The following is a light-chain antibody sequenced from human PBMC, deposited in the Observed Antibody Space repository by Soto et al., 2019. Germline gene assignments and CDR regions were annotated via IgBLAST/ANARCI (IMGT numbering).Light chain of an antibody. CDR3: QQYGSSGT. CDR2: GAS. Sequence: EIVLTQSPATLSLSTGERATLSCRASQSVSSYLAWYQQKPGQAPRLLIYGASSRATGIPDRFSGSGSGTDFTLTISRLEPEDFAVYYCQQYGSSGTFGQGTKVDIK. CDR1: QSVSSY. J-gene: IGKJ1*01. V-gene: IGKV3-20*01.